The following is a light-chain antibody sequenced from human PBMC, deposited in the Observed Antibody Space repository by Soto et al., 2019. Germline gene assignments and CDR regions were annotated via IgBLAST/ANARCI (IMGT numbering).Light chain of an antibody. CDR2: EVS. J-gene: IGLJ1*01. Sequence: QSVLTQPASVSGSPGQSITISCTGTSSDVGGYEFVSWYQQHPGKAPKLMIYEVSNRPSGVSSRFSGSKSGNTASLTISGLQAEDEADYYCCSYAGSYTYVFGTGTKVTVL. CDR3: CSYAGSYTYV. V-gene: IGLV2-14*01. CDR1: SSDVGGYEF.